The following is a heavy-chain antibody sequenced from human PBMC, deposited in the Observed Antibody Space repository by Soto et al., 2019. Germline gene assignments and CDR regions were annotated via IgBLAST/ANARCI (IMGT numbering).Heavy chain of an antibody. Sequence: SETLSLTCTVSGGSISSSSYYWGWIRQPPGKGLEWIGSIYYSGSTYYNPSLKSRVTISVDTSKNQFSLKLSSVTAADTAVYYCAIHRTIFGVVITNIGFDPWGQGTLVTVSS. CDR3: AIHRTIFGVVITNIGFDP. CDR2: IYYSGST. CDR1: GGSISSSSYY. J-gene: IGHJ5*02. D-gene: IGHD3-3*01. V-gene: IGHV4-39*01.